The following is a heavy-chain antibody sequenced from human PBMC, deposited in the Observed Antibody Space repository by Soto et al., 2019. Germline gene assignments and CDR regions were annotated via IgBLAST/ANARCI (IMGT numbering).Heavy chain of an antibody. CDR1: EFTFSNYA. V-gene: IGHV3-33*08. CDR2: IWYDGSNK. D-gene: IGHD2-2*01. CDR3: ARDYCSSTSCQGHNAFDI. Sequence: GGSLILSCAASEFTFSNYAMSWVRQAPGKGLEWVAVIWYDGSNKYYADSVKGRFTISRDNSKNTLYLQMNSLRAEDTAVYYCARDYCSSTSCQGHNAFDIWGQGTMVTVSS. J-gene: IGHJ3*02.